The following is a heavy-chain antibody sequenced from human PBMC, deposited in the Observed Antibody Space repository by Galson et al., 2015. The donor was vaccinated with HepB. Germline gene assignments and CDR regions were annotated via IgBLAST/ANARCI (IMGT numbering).Heavy chain of an antibody. CDR2: INTNSGGT. V-gene: IGHV1-2*02. CDR3: ARKAYCGTSSCPRLQPSSNGMDV. CDR1: GYTFTDYF. Sequence: SVKVSCKAFGYTFTDYFIHWVRQAPGQGPEWMGWINTNSGGTREAQKFQGRVTMTRDTSISAAYMEVSGLRSDDTAVYYCARKAYCGTSSCPRLQPSSNGMDVWGQGTTVIVSS. J-gene: IGHJ6*02. D-gene: IGHD2-21*01.